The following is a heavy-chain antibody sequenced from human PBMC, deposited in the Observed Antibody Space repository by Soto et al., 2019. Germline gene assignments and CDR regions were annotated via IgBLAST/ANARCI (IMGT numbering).Heavy chain of an antibody. CDR2: IIPIFGTA. Sequence: QVQLVQSGAEVKKPGSSVKVSCKASGGTFSSYAISWVRQAPGQGLEWMGGIIPIFGTANYAQKFQGRVTMTTVETTSTACMELSRPGSEDTAVYYCARYCSSTSCPYYYYYGMDVWGQGTTVTVSS. V-gene: IGHV1-69*01. CDR1: GGTFSSYA. D-gene: IGHD2-2*01. CDR3: ARYCSSTSCPYYYYYGMDV. J-gene: IGHJ6*02.